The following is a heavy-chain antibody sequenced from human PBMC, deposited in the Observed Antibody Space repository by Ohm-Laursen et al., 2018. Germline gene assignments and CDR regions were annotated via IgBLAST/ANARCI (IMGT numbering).Heavy chain of an antibody. V-gene: IGHV4-31*03. D-gene: IGHD5-18*01. CDR2: IYYSGST. CDR1: GGSISSGGYY. Sequence: SQTLSLTCTVSGGSISSGGYYWSWIRQHPGKGLEWIGYIYYSGSTNYNPSLKSRVTISVDTSKNQFSLKLSSVTAADTAVYYCARLVMNTAMVCLDYWGQGTLITVSS. J-gene: IGHJ4*02. CDR3: ARLVMNTAMVCLDY.